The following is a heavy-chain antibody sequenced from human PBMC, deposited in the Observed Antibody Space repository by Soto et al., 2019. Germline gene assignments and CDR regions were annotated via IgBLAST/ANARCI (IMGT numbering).Heavy chain of an antibody. V-gene: IGHV3-21*01. J-gene: IGHJ4*02. D-gene: IGHD5-12*01. Sequence: AWGFTFSSYSMNWVRQAPGKGLEWVSSISSSSYIYYADSVKGRFTISRDDAKNSLYLQMNSLRAEDTAVYYCARGGDGYIGRGQETLVTVSS. CDR3: ARGGDGYIG. CDR1: GFTFSSYS. CDR2: ISSSSYI.